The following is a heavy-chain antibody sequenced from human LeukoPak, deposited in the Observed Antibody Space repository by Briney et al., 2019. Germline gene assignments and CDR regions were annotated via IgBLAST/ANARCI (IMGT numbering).Heavy chain of an antibody. CDR2: IYTSGST. Sequence: PSETLSLTCTVSGGSISSYYWSWIRQPPGKGLEWIGYIYTSGSTNYNPSLKSRVTISVETSKNQFSLKLSSVTAADTAVYYCARVGSIAARNNWFDPWGQGTLVTVSS. V-gene: IGHV4-4*09. CDR3: ARVGSIAARNNWFDP. D-gene: IGHD6-6*01. J-gene: IGHJ5*02. CDR1: GGSISSYY.